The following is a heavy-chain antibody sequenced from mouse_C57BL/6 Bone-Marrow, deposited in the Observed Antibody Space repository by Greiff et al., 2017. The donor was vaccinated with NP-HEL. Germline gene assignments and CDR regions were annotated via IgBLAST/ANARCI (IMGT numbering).Heavy chain of an antibody. CDR2: IYPGGGCT. Sequence: QVQLQQSGAELVRPGTSVKMSCKASGYTFTNYWIGWAKQRPGHGLEWIGDIYPGGGCTNYNEKFKGKATLTADKSSSTAYMQFSSLTSEDSAIYYCARIWSYYFDYWGQGTTLTVSS. CDR1: GYTFTNYW. CDR3: ARIWSYYFDY. J-gene: IGHJ2*01. V-gene: IGHV1-63*01.